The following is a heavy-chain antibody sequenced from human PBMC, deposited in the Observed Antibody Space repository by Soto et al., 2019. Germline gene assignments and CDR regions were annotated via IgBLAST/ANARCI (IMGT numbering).Heavy chain of an antibody. Sequence: GGSLRLSCAASGFTFSSYWMHWVRQAPGKGLVWVSRINSDGSSTSYADSVKGRFTISRDNAKNTLYLQMNSRRAEDTAVYYCARGGADYYYYYGMDVWGQGTTVTVSS. J-gene: IGHJ6*02. CDR3: ARGGADYYYYYGMDV. V-gene: IGHV3-74*01. CDR2: INSDGSST. CDR1: GFTFSSYW.